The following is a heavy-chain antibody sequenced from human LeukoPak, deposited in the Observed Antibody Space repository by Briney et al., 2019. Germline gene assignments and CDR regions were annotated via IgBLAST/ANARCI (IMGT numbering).Heavy chain of an antibody. CDR3: GSLFRPSFDY. J-gene: IGHJ4*02. Sequence: GRSLRLSCAASGFTFSNHHMDWVRHAPEKGREWVGSIRNEANGYTTDYDASVKGRFTISRDDSKIALSLQMTSLKTEYTAVYDCGSLFRPSFDYWGQGTLVTVSS. V-gene: IGHV3-72*01. D-gene: IGHD6-6*01. CDR1: GFTFSNHH. CDR2: IRNEANGYTT.